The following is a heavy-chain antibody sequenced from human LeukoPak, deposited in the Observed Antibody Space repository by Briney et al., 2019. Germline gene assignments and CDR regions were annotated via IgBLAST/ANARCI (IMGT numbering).Heavy chain of an antibody. CDR1: GFTFSSCA. J-gene: IGHJ6*03. V-gene: IGHV3-23*01. Sequence: GGSLRLSCAASGFTFSSCAMSWVRQAPGKGLEWVSGISGSGGSTYYADSVKGRFTISRDNSKNTLYLQMNSLRAEDTAVYYCAKAMRSSYYYYMDVWGKGTTVTVSS. CDR3: AKAMRSSYYYYMDV. CDR2: ISGSGGST. D-gene: IGHD5-24*01.